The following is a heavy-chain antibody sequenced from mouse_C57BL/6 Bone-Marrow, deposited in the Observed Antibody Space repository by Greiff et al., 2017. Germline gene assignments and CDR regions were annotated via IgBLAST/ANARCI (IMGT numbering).Heavy chain of an antibody. D-gene: IGHD1-3*01. V-gene: IGHV1-42*01. CDR1: GYSFTGYY. Sequence: VQLQQSGPELVKPGASVKISCKASGYSFTGYYMNWVKQSPGKSLEWIGEINPRNSGTTYNQKFKAKATLTVDKSSSTAYMQLKSLTSEDSAVYFCERESSRLDYWGQGTTLTVSS. J-gene: IGHJ2*01. CDR2: INPRNSGT. CDR3: ERESSRLDY.